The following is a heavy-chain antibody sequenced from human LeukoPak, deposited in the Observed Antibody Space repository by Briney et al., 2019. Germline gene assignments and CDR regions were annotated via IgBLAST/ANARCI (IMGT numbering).Heavy chain of an antibody. D-gene: IGHD3-22*01. CDR3: AKVSPRYFDSSGYHFFDY. Sequence: PGGSLRLSCAASGFTFSSYSMMWVRQAPGKGLEWVSYISSSSTTIHYADSVKGRFTISRDNSKNTLYLQMNTLRAEDTAVFYCAKVSPRYFDSSGYHFFDYWGQGTLVTVSS. CDR2: ISSSSTTI. CDR1: GFTFSSYS. J-gene: IGHJ4*02. V-gene: IGHV3-48*01.